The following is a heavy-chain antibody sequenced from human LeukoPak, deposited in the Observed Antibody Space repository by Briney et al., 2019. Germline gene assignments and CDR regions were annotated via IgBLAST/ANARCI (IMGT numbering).Heavy chain of an antibody. J-gene: IGHJ6*02. CDR3: ARGPLISYYGSGSYGVRGAPHYYYYGMDV. D-gene: IGHD3-10*01. CDR1: GGSISSGGYS. Sequence: SQTLSLTCAVSGGSISSGGYSWSWIRQPPGKGLEWIGYIYHSGSTYYNPSLKSRVTISVDRSKNQFSLKLSSVTAADTAVYYCARGPLISYYGSGSYGVRGAPHYYYYGMDVWGQGTTVTVSS. V-gene: IGHV4-30-2*01. CDR2: IYHSGST.